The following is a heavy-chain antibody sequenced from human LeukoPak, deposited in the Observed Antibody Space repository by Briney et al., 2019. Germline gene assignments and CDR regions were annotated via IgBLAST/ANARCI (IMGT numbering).Heavy chain of an antibody. CDR1: GFTVSSNY. D-gene: IGHD3-9*01. Sequence: PGGSLRLSCAASGFTVSSNYMSWIRQAPGKGLEWIAEINHSGSTNYNPSLKSRVAISVDRSKNQFSLMLSSVTAADTAVYYCAREPGTNEYYDILTGYYRGAFDIWGQGTMVTVSS. CDR2: INHSGST. V-gene: IGHV4-34*01. CDR3: AREPGTNEYYDILTGYYRGAFDI. J-gene: IGHJ3*02.